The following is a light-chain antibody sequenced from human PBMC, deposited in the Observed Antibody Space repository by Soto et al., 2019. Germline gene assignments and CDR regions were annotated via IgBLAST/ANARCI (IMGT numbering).Light chain of an antibody. J-gene: IGLJ2*01. V-gene: IGLV1-44*01. Sequence: QSVLTQPPSASGTPGQTVTISCSGGRSNIGVNTLNWYQHLPGTAPKLLLSTSNRRPSGVRDRFSGSKSGTSASLAISGPQSDDEADYYCAAWDDSLNAVVFGGGTKLTVL. CDR3: AAWDDSLNAVV. CDR2: TSN. CDR1: RSNIGVNT.